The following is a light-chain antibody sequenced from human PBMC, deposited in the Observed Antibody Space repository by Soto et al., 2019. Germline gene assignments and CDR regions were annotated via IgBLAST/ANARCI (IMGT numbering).Light chain of an antibody. CDR2: GAS. Sequence: DIQLTQSPSSLSASVGDRLTITCRASQTITTSLNWYQQTPGKAPKVLIFGASNLQSGVPSRFSGSGSGTDFTLTITSLQPEDSATYYCQQYNSYSGTFGQGTKVEIK. CDR1: QTITTS. V-gene: IGKV1-39*01. CDR3: QQYNSYSGT. J-gene: IGKJ1*01.